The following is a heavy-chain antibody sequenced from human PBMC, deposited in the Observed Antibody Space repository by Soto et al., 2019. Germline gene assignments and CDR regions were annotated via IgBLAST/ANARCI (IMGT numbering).Heavy chain of an antibody. CDR3: ATTRTSGFSSDLYYYGMDV. CDR2: INAGNGNT. Sequence: ASAKVSFNASGYTFPSYAMHWVRQAAGQRLEGMGWINAGNGNTKYSQKFQGRVTITRDTSASTAYMELSSLRSEDTAVYYCATTRTSGFSSDLYYYGMDVWGQGTTVTVSS. D-gene: IGHD3-10*01. V-gene: IGHV1-3*01. J-gene: IGHJ6*02. CDR1: GYTFPSYA.